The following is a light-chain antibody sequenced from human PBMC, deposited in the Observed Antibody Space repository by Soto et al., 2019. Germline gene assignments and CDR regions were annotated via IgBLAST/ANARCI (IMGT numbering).Light chain of an antibody. J-gene: IGKJ2*01. CDR3: QEYKTNSRT. Sequence: IQMTQSPSTLSASVGDTVTIACRASESISSWLAWYKQIPGKAPQLLTHKTSTLQNGVPSRFSGSGSGAEYTLTISSLQPDDFATYYCQEYKTNSRTFGQGTRIENK. CDR1: ESISSW. V-gene: IGKV1-5*03. CDR2: KTS.